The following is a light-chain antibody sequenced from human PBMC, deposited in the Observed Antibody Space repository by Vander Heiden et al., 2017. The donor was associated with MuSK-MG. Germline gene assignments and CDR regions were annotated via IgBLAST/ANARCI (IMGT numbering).Light chain of an antibody. J-gene: IGKJ4*01. V-gene: IGKV3-11*01. Sequence: ETVLTQSPATLSLSPGERATLSCRASQSVSSYLAWYQQKPGQAPRLLIYDASNRATGIPARFSGSGSGTDFTLTISSLEPEDFAVYYCQQRSNWPLTFGGGTKVXIK. CDR1: QSVSSY. CDR3: QQRSNWPLT. CDR2: DAS.